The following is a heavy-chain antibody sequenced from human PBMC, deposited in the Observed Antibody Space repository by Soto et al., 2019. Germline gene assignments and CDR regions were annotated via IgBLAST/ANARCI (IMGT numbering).Heavy chain of an antibody. CDR1: GFTVSSSY. V-gene: IGHV3-53*01. J-gene: IGHJ6*02. D-gene: IGHD3-16*01. CDR2: IYSGGST. CDR3: ARGSLGGYYYGMDV. Sequence: EVQLVESGGGLIQPGGSLRLSCAASGFTVSSSYMSWVRQAAGKGLEWVSFIYSGGSTYYADSVKGRFTISRDNSRNTVYLQMKSRRVEDTAVYYCARGSLGGYYYGMDVWGQGTTVTVSS.